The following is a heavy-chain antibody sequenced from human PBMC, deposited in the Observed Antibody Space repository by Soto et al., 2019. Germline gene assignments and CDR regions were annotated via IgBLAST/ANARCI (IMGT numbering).Heavy chain of an antibody. D-gene: IGHD6-19*01. CDR2: IGTAGDT. J-gene: IGHJ6*02. Sequence: GGSLRLSCAASGFTFSSYDMHWVRQATGKGLEWVSAIGTAGDTYYPGSVKGRFTISRENAKNSLYLQMNSLRAEDTAVYYCARSTGLGRIAVAGSERGYYYYYYGMDVWGQGTTVTVSS. CDR1: GFTFSSYD. V-gene: IGHV3-13*01. CDR3: ARSTGLGRIAVAGSERGYYYYYYGMDV.